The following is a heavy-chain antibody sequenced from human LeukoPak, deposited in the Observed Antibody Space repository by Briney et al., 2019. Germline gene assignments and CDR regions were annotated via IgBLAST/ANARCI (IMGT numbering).Heavy chain of an antibody. J-gene: IGHJ6*03. CDR2: INDSGST. CDR1: GGSFSGYY. D-gene: IGHD3-3*01. V-gene: IGHV4-34*01. Sequence: SDTLSLTCAVYGGSFSGYYWIWIRQPPGKGLEWIGEINDSGSTNYNPSLKSRVTISVDTSKNQFSLKLSSVTAADTAVYYCARSSTIFGVVMGSGYYYMDVWGKGTTVTVSS. CDR3: ARSSTIFGVVMGSGYYYMDV.